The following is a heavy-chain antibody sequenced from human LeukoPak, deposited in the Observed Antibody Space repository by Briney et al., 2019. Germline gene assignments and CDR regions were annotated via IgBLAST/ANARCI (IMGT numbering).Heavy chain of an antibody. Sequence: PGGSLRLSCAASGFTFSFYAMSWVRRAPEKGLEWFSLISGSGGNTYYADSVKGRFTISRDNSKNTLYLQMSSLRAEDTAVYYCAKHHFDSSGHYSRGKYRGQGTLVTVSS. J-gene: IGHJ4*02. CDR3: AKHHFDSSGHYSRGKY. CDR1: GFTFSFYA. V-gene: IGHV3-23*01. CDR2: ISGSGGNT. D-gene: IGHD3-22*01.